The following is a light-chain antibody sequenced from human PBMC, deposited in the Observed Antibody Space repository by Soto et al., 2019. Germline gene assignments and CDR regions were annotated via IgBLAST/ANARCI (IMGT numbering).Light chain of an antibody. V-gene: IGLV1-51*02. CDR1: SSNVGNNY. Sequence: QSVLTQPPSVSAAPGQKVTISCSGSSSNVGNNYVSWYQYLPGTAPKLLIYENNKRPSGIPDRFSGSKSGTSATLGITGLQTGDEDDYYCGTWDSSLSAHVVFGGGTKLTVL. CDR2: ENN. J-gene: IGLJ2*01. CDR3: GTWDSSLSAHVV.